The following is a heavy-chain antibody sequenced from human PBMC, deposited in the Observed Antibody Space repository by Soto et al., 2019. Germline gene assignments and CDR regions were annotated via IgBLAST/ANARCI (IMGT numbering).Heavy chain of an antibody. J-gene: IGHJ3*02. CDR1: GYTFTGYY. CDR2: IYPKGGGT. V-gene: IGHV1-2*04. CDR3: ASWGYAFDI. D-gene: IGHD7-27*01. Sequence: ASVKVSCKASGYTFTGYYMHWVRQAPGQGLEWMGWIYPKGGGTNYAQKFQGWVNMTRDTSISTACVELSRLRSDDTAVYYCASWGYAFDIWGQGTMVTVSS.